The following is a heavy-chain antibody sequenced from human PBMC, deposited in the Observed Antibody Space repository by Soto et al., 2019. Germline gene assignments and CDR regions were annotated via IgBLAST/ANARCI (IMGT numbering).Heavy chain of an antibody. V-gene: IGHV3-7*01. CDR1: GFTFREYW. CDR3: VTDILTGNYKLGS. D-gene: IGHD3-9*01. Sequence: GGSLRLSCAPSGFTFREYWMNWVRQAPGKGLEWVANINEDGGTKWYVDSVKGRFTISRDNARNSLYLQMDSLRAEDTAVYYCVTDILTGNYKLGSWGQGTLVTVSS. J-gene: IGHJ4*02. CDR2: INEDGGTK.